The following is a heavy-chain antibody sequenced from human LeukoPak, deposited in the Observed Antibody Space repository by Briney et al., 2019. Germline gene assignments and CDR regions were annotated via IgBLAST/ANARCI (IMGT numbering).Heavy chain of an antibody. CDR3: ARAQDYDSSGYVDGFDI. CDR1: GFTFSSYG. J-gene: IGHJ3*02. Sequence: PGGSLRLSCAGSGFTFSSYGMHWVRQAPGRGLEWVAVIWYDGTNKYYADSVKGRFTISRDNSKNTLYLQMNSLRAEDTAVYYCARAQDYDSSGYVDGFDIWGQGTMVTVSS. D-gene: IGHD3-22*01. V-gene: IGHV3-33*01. CDR2: IWYDGTNK.